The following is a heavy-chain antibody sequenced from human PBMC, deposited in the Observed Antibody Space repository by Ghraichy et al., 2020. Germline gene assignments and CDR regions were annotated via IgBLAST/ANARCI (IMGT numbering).Heavy chain of an antibody. J-gene: IGHJ4*02. CDR3: ALPHYDTNGFDY. V-gene: IGHV1-46*02. CDR1: RAHVSTPVT. Sequence: ASVKVSCKIARAHVSTPVTFRERECRLLLVKWKGMVNPGDGRTRYAQKFQGRVTMTRETSTSTVYMELSSLRSEDTAMYYCALPHYDTNGFDYWGLGALVTVSS. CDR2: VNPGDGRT. D-gene: IGHD3-22*01.